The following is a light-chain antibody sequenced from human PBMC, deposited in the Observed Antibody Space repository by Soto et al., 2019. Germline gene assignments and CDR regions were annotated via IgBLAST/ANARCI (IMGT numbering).Light chain of an antibody. CDR3: QVWDSSSDHVV. J-gene: IGLJ2*01. V-gene: IGLV3-21*02. Sequence: SYELTQPPSVSVAPGQTARITCGGNNIGSKSVHWYQQRPGQAPVLVVYNDGDRPSGIPERISGSNSGNTATLTISSVEAGDEADYYCQVWDSSSDHVVFGGGTQLTVL. CDR1: NIGSKS. CDR2: NDG.